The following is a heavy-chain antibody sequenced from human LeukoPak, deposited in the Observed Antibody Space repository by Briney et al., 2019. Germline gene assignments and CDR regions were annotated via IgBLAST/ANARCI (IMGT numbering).Heavy chain of an antibody. Sequence: SVKVSCKASGGTFSSHAISWVRQAPEQGLEWMGGIIPIFGTAKYAQKFQGRVTISADESTSIAYMELSSLRSEDTAVYYCARDSSEFRSLIPHWGQGTLVTVSS. CDR1: GGTFSSHA. V-gene: IGHV1-69*13. J-gene: IGHJ1*01. D-gene: IGHD2-21*01. CDR2: IIPIFGTA. CDR3: ARDSSEFRSLIPH.